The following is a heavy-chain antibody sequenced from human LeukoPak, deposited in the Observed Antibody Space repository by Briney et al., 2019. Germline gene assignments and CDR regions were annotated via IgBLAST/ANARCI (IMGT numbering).Heavy chain of an antibody. CDR3: AGDDSDI. CDR2: INPDGSGK. Sequence: GGSLRLSCAASGFTFSNYWMSWFRQAPGKGLEWVATINPDGSGKYYVDSMKGRLTISRDNAKKSLDLQMNSLRVEDTAVYYCAGDDSDIWGQGTMVTVSS. CDR1: GFTFSNYW. J-gene: IGHJ3*02. V-gene: IGHV3-7*01.